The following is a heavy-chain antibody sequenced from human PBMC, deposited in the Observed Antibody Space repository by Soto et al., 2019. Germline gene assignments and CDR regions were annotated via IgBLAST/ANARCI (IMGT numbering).Heavy chain of an antibody. J-gene: IGHJ6*02. D-gene: IGHD2-21*01. CDR1: GGSISSDYW. CDR2: IFHSGST. CDR3: ARGIQMWSQVYYGMDV. V-gene: IGHV4-4*02. Sequence: QVQLQESGPGVVKPSGTLSLTCGVSGGSISSDYWGAWVRQSPGGGLEWIGEIFHSGSTHYNPSLESRVTMSVDIVNNHFSLKLMSVTAADTAVYYCARGIQMWSQVYYGMDVWGQGTTVTVSS.